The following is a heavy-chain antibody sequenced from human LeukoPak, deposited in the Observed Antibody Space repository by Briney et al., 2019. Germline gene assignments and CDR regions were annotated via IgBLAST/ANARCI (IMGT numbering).Heavy chain of an antibody. CDR2: INIAGDT. CDR3: ARGVPFGEKGIDV. Sequence: PGGSLRLSCAASGFTFSSYDMYWVRQSTGEGLEWVSAINIAGDTYYAASVKGRFTISRENAKNSLSLQMNSLRAGDTAVYYCARGVPFGEKGIDVWGKGTTATVSS. CDR1: GFTFSSYD. J-gene: IGHJ6*04. D-gene: IGHD3-10*01. V-gene: IGHV3-13*01.